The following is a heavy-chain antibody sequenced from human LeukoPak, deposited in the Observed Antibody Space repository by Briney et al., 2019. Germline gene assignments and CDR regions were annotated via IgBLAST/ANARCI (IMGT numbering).Heavy chain of an antibody. CDR3: ARLWGYYGLGSLDY. Sequence: PGGSLRLSCAASGFTFSSYAMSWVRQAPGKGLEWVSAISGSGGSTYYADSVKGRFTISRDNSKNTLYLQMNSLRAEDTAVYYCARLWGYYGLGSLDYWGQGTLVTVSS. J-gene: IGHJ4*02. CDR2: ISGSGGST. D-gene: IGHD3-10*01. V-gene: IGHV3-23*01. CDR1: GFTFSSYA.